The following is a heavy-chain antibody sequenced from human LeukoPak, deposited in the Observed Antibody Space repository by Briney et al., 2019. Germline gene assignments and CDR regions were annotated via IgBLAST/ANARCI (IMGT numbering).Heavy chain of an antibody. Sequence: GGSLRLSCAASGITFSSYGMHWVRQAPGKRLEWVAVIWYDGSDKYYVDSVKGRFTISRDNSKNTLYLQMNSLRAEDTAFYYCARESRDAFDIWGQGTMVTVSS. CDR2: IWYDGSDK. CDR1: GITFSSYG. V-gene: IGHV3-33*01. J-gene: IGHJ3*02. CDR3: ARESRDAFDI.